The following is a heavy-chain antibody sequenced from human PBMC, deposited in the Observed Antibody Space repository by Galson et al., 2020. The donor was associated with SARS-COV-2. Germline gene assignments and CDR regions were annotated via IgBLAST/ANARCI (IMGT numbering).Heavy chain of an antibody. D-gene: IGHD3-22*01. CDR1: GFTFSNYA. J-gene: IGHJ3*01. V-gene: IGHV3-23*01. CDR2: INGGGYST. Sequence: GGSLRLSCAASGFTFSNYAMTWARQAQGKGLEWVSSINGGGYSTFYADSVRGRFFISRDNSKNTLFLQMNSLGAEDTALYYCARVVSGPNVGDDAFAVWGQGTMVVVSS. CDR3: ARVVSGPNVGDDAFAV.